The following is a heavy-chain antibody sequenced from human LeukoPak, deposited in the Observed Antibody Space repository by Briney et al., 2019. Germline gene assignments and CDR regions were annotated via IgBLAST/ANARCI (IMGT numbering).Heavy chain of an antibody. J-gene: IGHJ3*02. V-gene: IGHV1-18*01. Sequence: ASVKVSCKASGYTFTSYGISWVRQAPGQGLEWMGWISAYNGNTNYAQRLQGRVTMTTDTSTSTAYMELRSLRSDDTAVYYCARDQSSSWYFFRAFDIWGQGTMVTVSS. CDR2: ISAYNGNT. CDR1: GYTFTSYG. D-gene: IGHD6-13*01. CDR3: ARDQSSSWYFFRAFDI.